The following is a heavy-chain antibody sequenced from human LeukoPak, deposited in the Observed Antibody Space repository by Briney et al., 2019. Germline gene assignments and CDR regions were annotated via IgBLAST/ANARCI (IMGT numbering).Heavy chain of an antibody. CDR1: GFSFSSHA. J-gene: IGHJ4*02. Sequence: GGSLRLSCAPSGFSFSSHAMGWVRQAPGKGLEWVSAISGSGDNTFYAGSVKGRFTISRDNSKNTLYLQMNSLRAEDTAVYYCAKDLRGNGYYFDYWGQGTLVTVSS. CDR2: ISGSGDNT. V-gene: IGHV3-23*01. D-gene: IGHD1-1*01. CDR3: AKDLRGNGYYFDY.